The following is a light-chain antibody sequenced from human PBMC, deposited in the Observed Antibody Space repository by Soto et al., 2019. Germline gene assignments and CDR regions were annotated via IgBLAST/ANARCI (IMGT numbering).Light chain of an antibody. CDR2: ETS. CDR1: RSLTRW. Sequence: DIQMSQSPSTLSASVGDRVTITCRASRSLTRWLAWYQQKPGRAPKLLIYETSILQSGVTSRFSGSGSGTDFTRTISGVPPYDIATEYCQQYSTFWTFGQGTRVEVK. J-gene: IGKJ1*01. V-gene: IGKV1-5*03. CDR3: QQYSTFWT.